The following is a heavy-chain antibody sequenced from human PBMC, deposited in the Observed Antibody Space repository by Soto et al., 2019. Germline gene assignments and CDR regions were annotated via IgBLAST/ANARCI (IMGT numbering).Heavy chain of an antibody. CDR2: ISGSGGST. D-gene: IGHD3-10*01. V-gene: IGHV3-23*01. CDR1: GFTFSSYA. J-gene: IGHJ4*02. CDR3: AKDLVRFGELGNFWTSG. Sequence: PGGSLRLSCAASGFTFSSYAMSWVRQAPGKGLEWVSTISGSGGSTYYADSVKGRFTISRDNSKNTLYLQMKSLRAEDTAVYYCAKDLVRFGELGNFWTSGWGQGTRVTVSS.